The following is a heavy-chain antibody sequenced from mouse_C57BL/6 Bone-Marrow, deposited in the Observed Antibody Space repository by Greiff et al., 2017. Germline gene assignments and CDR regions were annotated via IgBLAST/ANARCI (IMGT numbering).Heavy chain of an antibody. CDR1: GYTFTDYY. CDR2: IYPGSGNT. J-gene: IGHJ2*01. CDR3: ASDGGLDY. V-gene: IGHV1-76*01. D-gene: IGHD3-3*01. Sequence: VQLQQSGAELVRPGASVKLSCKASGYTFTDYYINWVKQRPGQGLEWIARIYPGSGNTYYNEKFKGKATLTAEKSSSTAYMQLSSLTSEDSAVYFCASDGGLDYWGQGTTLTVSS.